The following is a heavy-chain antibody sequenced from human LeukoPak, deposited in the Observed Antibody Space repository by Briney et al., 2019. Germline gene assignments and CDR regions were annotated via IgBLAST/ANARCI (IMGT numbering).Heavy chain of an antibody. V-gene: IGHV4-39*01. CDR1: GASISGSGYY. Sequence: PSETLSLTCAVSGASISGSGYYWGWIRQPPGKGLEWIGNIYSSGSTYYSASLQSRVTISIDTSKNQFSLRLSSVTAADTAMYYCVKSGGYGLIDYWGQGTRVTVSS. D-gene: IGHD1-26*01. J-gene: IGHJ4*02. CDR2: IYSSGST. CDR3: VKSGGYGLIDY.